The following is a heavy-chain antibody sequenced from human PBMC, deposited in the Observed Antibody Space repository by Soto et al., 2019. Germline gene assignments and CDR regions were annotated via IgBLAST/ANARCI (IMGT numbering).Heavy chain of an antibody. Sequence: QVQLVQSGAEVKKPGASVKVSCKASGYTFTSYGISWVRQAPGQGLEWMGRISAYNGNTNYAQKLQGRVTMTTDTSTSTAYMELRSLRSDDTAVYYCAIPKSGSYSSPPNWFDPWGQGTLVTVSS. CDR2: ISAYNGNT. CDR1: GYTFTSYG. D-gene: IGHD1-26*01. J-gene: IGHJ5*02. CDR3: AIPKSGSYSSPPNWFDP. V-gene: IGHV1-18*01.